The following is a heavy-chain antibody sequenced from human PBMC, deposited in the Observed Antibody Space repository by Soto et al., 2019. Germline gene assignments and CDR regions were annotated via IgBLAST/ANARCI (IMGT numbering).Heavy chain of an antibody. D-gene: IGHD1-26*01. Sequence: SETLSLTCTVSGGSISSSSYYWGWIRQPPGKGLEWIGSIYYSGSTYYNPSLKSRVTISVDTSKNQFSLKLSSVTAADTAVYYCARRSGGGGRIYDYWGQGTLVTVSS. CDR3: ARRSGGGGRIYDY. J-gene: IGHJ4*02. CDR1: GGSISSSSYY. V-gene: IGHV4-39*01. CDR2: IYYSGST.